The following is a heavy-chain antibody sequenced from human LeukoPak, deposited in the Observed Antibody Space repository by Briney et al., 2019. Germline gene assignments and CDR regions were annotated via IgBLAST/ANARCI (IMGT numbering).Heavy chain of an antibody. Sequence: GGSLRLSCAASGLVFGKYAMAWVRQAPGKGLECVSIISDDSSFTYYLDSVKGRTTIFRDNSKNTLYLHMNSLKAEDTAVYYCAKGRCSGPGCDSFDYWGQGTLVTVSS. CDR3: AKGRCSGPGCDSFDY. D-gene: IGHD5-12*01. V-gene: IGHV3-23*01. CDR2: ISDDSSFT. CDR1: GLVFGKYA. J-gene: IGHJ4*02.